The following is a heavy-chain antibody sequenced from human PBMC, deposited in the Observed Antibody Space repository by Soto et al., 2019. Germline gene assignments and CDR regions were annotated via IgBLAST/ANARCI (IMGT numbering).Heavy chain of an antibody. J-gene: IGHJ6*02. V-gene: IGHV3-30-3*01. CDR3: ARAGCDGGSCYTLVGLRYGMDV. D-gene: IGHD2-15*01. CDR2: ISYDGSNK. CDR1: GFTFSSYA. Sequence: QVQLVESGGGVVQPGRSLRLSCAASGFTFSSYAMYWVRQAPGKGLEWVAVISYDGSNKYYADSVKGRFTISRDNSKNTLYLQMNSLRAEDTAAYYCARAGCDGGSCYTLVGLRYGMDVWGQGTTVTVSS.